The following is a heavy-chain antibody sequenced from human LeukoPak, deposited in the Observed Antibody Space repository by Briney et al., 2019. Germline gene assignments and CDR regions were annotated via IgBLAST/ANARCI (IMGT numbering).Heavy chain of an antibody. CDR3: ARVTWYNWNRSPSAFDI. V-gene: IGHV4-59*01. J-gene: IGHJ3*02. CDR2: IYYSGST. CDR1: GGSISSYY. Sequence: SETLSLTCTVSGGSISSYYWSWIRQPPGKGLEWIGYIYYSGSTNYNPSLKSRVTISVDTSKNQFSLKLSSVTAADTAVYYCARVTWYNWNRSPSAFDIWGQGTMVTVSS. D-gene: IGHD1-1*01.